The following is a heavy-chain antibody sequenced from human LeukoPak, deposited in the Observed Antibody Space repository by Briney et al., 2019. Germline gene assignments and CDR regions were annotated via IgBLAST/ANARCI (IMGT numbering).Heavy chain of an antibody. CDR3: ARDWSVVVVAATLRLSSRHYGMDV. CDR1: GYTFTSYA. V-gene: IGHV7-4-1*02. CDR2: INTNTGNP. D-gene: IGHD2-15*01. J-gene: IGHJ6*02. Sequence: ASVKVSCKASGYTFTSYAMNWVRQAPGQGLEWMGWINTNTGNPTYAQGFTGRFVFSLDTSVSTAYLQISSLKAEDTAVYYCARDWSVVVVAATLRLSSRHYGMDVWGQGTTVTVSS.